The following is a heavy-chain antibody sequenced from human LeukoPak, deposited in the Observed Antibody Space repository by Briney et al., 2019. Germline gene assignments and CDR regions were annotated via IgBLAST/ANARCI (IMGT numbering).Heavy chain of an antibody. CDR3: AKDPVNHCASSVCYGLQS. Sequence: AGSLRLSCVASGFSLSEYGIHWVRQAPGKGLEWLSFIRYDDSEYYADSVKGRFAISRDNSKNTLFLQMHSLRSEDTAVYYCAKDPVNHCASSVCYGLQSWGQGTLVIVSS. CDR1: GFSLSEYG. V-gene: IGHV3-30*02. J-gene: IGHJ5*02. D-gene: IGHD3-22*01. CDR2: IRYDDSE.